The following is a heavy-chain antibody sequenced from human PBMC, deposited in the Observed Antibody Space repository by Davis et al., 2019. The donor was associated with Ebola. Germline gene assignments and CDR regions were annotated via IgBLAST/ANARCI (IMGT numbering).Heavy chain of an antibody. CDR3: TTGYGATNGFNI. D-gene: IGHD5-18*01. V-gene: IGHV3-15*01. CDR2: IKSKTDGGTT. Sequence: PGGSLRLSCAASGFSFSNAWMSWVRQAPGKGLEWIGRIKSKTDGGTTDCAAPLKGRCTISRADSLNTAYVQMNSLKSEDTAVYYCTTGYGATNGFNIWGQGTKVTVSS. CDR1: GFSFSNAW. J-gene: IGHJ3*02.